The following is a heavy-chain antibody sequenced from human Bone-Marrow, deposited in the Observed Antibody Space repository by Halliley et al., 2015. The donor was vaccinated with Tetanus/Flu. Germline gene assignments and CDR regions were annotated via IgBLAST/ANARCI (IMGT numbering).Heavy chain of an antibody. CDR3: ARLHYSSVSFDL. D-gene: IGHD4-4*01. V-gene: IGHV4-61*07. CDR2: IYVGGIT. Sequence: WIGYIYVGGITNSNPSLKSRVAMSMDPSKNQFSLKLTSVTAADPAVYYCARLHYSSVSFDLWGQGTLVTVSS. J-gene: IGHJ5*02.